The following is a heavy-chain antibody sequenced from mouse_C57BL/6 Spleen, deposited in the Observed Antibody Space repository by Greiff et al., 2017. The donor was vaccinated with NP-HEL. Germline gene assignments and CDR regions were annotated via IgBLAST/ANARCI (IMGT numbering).Heavy chain of an antibody. CDR1: GFTFSDYY. V-gene: IGHV5-12*01. CDR3: ARPYEGYDPAWFAY. D-gene: IGHD2-2*01. J-gene: IGHJ3*01. CDR2: ISNGGGRT. Sequence: VQLKESGGGLVQPGGSLKLSCAASGFTFSDYYMYWVRQTPEKRLEWVAYISNGGGRTYYPDTVKGRFTISRDNAKNTLYLQMSRLKSEDTAMYYCARPYEGYDPAWFAYWGQGTLVTVSA.